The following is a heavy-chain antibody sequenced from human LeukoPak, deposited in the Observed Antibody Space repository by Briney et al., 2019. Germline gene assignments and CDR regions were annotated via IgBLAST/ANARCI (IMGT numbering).Heavy chain of an antibody. J-gene: IGHJ4*02. CDR2: IYYSGST. D-gene: IGHD3-3*01. CDR1: GGSISSSSYY. Sequence: SETLSLTCTVSGGSISSSSYYWGWIRQPPGKGLEWTGSIYYSGSTYYNPSLKSRVTISVDTSKDQSSLKLSSVTAADTAVYYCARLKIRDGAYYYDFWSGYHYYFDYWGQGTLVTVSS. CDR3: ARLKIRDGAYYYDFWSGYHYYFDY. V-gene: IGHV4-39*01.